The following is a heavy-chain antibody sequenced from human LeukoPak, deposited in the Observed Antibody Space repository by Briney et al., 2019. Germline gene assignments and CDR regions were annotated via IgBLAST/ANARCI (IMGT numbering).Heavy chain of an antibody. Sequence: GGSLRLSCAASGLTFSSYALSWVRQAPGKGLDWVSSISVDSITYYLDSVKGRFTISRDNSKSTLYLRMHSLRAEDTALYYCAKCNLNNCREGFDIWGQGTMVTV. D-gene: IGHD1-1*01. CDR3: AKCNLNNCREGFDI. CDR2: ISVDSIT. J-gene: IGHJ3*02. CDR1: GLTFSSYA. V-gene: IGHV3-23*01.